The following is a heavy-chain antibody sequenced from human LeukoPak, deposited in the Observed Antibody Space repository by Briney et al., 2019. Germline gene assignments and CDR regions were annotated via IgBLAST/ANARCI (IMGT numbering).Heavy chain of an antibody. Sequence: SETLSLTCTASGGSISSYYWSWIRQPAGKGLEWIGRIYTSGSTNYNPSLKSRVTMSVDTSKNQFSLKLSSVTAADTAVYYCASTYYYDSSGYHHDAFDIWGQGTMVTVSS. V-gene: IGHV4-4*07. CDR1: GGSISSYY. CDR3: ASTYYYDSSGYHHDAFDI. CDR2: IYTSGST. J-gene: IGHJ3*02. D-gene: IGHD3-22*01.